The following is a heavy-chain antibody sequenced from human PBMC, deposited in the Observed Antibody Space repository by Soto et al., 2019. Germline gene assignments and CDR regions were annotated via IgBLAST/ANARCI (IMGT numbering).Heavy chain of an antibody. CDR2: FDPEDGET. CDR3: ATLKQAARASYYYYYYMDV. CDR1: RLTLKDIS. D-gene: IGHD6-6*01. Sequence: SAKATSKDPRLTLKDISMHSAQQENGKGLEWMGGFDPEDGETICAQKFQGRVTMTEDTSTDTAYMELSSLRSEDTAVYYCATLKQAARASYYYYYYMDVWGKGTTVTVSS. J-gene: IGHJ6*03. V-gene: IGHV1-24*01.